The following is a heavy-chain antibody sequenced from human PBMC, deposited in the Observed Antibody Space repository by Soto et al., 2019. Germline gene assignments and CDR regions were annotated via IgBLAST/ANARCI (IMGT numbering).Heavy chain of an antibody. CDR3: VRHGGIAYCSSTSCPPGSMDV. CDR2: IYYSGST. Sequence: PSETLSLTCTVSGGSISSSSYYWGWIRQPPGKGLEWNGSIYYSGSTYYNPSLKSRVTISVDTSKNQFSLKLSSVTAADTAVYYCVRHGGIAYCSSTSCPPGSMDVWGQGTTVTVSS. D-gene: IGHD2-2*01. V-gene: IGHV4-39*01. J-gene: IGHJ6*02. CDR1: GGSISSSSYY.